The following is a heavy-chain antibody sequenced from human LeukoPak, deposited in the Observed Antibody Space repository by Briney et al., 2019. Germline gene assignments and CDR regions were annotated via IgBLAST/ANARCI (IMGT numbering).Heavy chain of an antibody. Sequence: SETLSLTCTVSGGSISSYYWSWIRQPPGKGLEWIGYIYYSGSSNYNPSLKSRVTISVDTSKNQFSLKLSSVTAADTAVYYCARGKGGYSYGTQYFDYWGQGTLVTVSS. V-gene: IGHV4-59*01. CDR1: GGSISSYY. CDR2: IYYSGSS. D-gene: IGHD5-18*01. J-gene: IGHJ4*02. CDR3: ARGKGGYSYGTQYFDY.